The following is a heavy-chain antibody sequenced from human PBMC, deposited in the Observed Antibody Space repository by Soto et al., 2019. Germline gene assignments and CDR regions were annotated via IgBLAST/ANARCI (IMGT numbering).Heavy chain of an antibody. CDR3: ARFTGFGTVGVRAEYYFDY. V-gene: IGHV4-34*01. Sequence: SETLSLTCAVYGGSFSVYYWRWMRHPPGKGLEWIGEINHSGSTNYNPSLKSRVTISVDTSKNQFSLKLSSVTAADTAVYYCARFTGFGTVGVRAEYYFDYWGQGTLVTVSS. CDR2: INHSGST. J-gene: IGHJ4*02. D-gene: IGHD1-26*01. CDR1: GGSFSVYY.